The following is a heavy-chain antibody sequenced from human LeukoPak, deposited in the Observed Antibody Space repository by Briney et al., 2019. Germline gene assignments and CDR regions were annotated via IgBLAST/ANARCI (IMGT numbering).Heavy chain of an antibody. J-gene: IGHJ5*02. CDR2: IVGSSST. CDR1: GFTFSNFA. Sequence: GGSLRLSCAASGFTFSNFAMTWVRQAPGKGLEWVSSIVGSSSTYYADSLKGRFTISRDNAKNSLYLQMNSLRAEDTAVYYCARLGSGWSRVINWFDPWGQGTLVTVSS. V-gene: IGHV3-21*01. D-gene: IGHD6-19*01. CDR3: ARLGSGWSRVINWFDP.